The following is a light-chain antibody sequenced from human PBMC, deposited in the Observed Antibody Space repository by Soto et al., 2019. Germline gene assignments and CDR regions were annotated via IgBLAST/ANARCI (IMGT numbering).Light chain of an antibody. CDR2: AAS. CDR3: QQYYSFPWT. Sequence: VIWMTQSPSLLSASTGDRVTISCRMSQGMSSYLAWDQQKPGKAPDLLIYAASTLQSGVPSMFSGSGSGTDFTLTISCLQSEHFQTYFCQQYYSFPWTLGQGSKVEIK. CDR1: QGMSSY. J-gene: IGKJ1*01. V-gene: IGKV1D-8*01.